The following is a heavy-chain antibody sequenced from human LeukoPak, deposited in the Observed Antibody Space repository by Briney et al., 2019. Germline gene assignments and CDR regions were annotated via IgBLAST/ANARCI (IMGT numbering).Heavy chain of an antibody. CDR2: IYSGGTT. V-gene: IGHV3-66*01. J-gene: IGHJ6*02. D-gene: IGHD5-12*01. Sequence: PGGSLRLSCAASGFTVSSNYMCWVRQAPGKGLEWVSLIYSGGTTHYADSVKGRITITRDKSKTTPYLQMNSMRAEDTAVYYCASRMVATMLFGYDGMDVWGQGTTVTASS. CDR1: GFTVSSNY. CDR3: ASRMVATMLFGYDGMDV.